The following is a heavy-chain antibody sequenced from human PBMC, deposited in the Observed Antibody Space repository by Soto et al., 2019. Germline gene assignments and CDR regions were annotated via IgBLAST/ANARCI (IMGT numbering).Heavy chain of an antibody. D-gene: IGHD6-13*01. J-gene: IGHJ4*02. CDR3: AKNGLPYGSSWLDH. V-gene: IGHV3-7*03. CDR2: IKQDGSEK. CDR1: GFMFSTYW. Sequence: EVQLVESGGGLVQPGGSLRLSCAASGFMFSTYWMTWVRQAPGKGLEWVANIKQDGSEKYYVDSVKGRFSVSSDNAENSLHLQISSLRVDDTAVYYCAKNGLPYGSSWLDHWGQGTLVTVSS.